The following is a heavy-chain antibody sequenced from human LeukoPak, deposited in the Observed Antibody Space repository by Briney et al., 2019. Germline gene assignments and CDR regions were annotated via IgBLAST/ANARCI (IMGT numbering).Heavy chain of an antibody. V-gene: IGHV4-59*12. CDR3: ARDGSSWYFDI. CDR1: GGSISSYY. CDR2: IYYSGST. J-gene: IGHJ3*02. D-gene: IGHD6-13*01. Sequence: PSETLSLTCTVSGGSISSYYWSWIRQPPGKGLEWIGYIYYSGSTNYNPSLKSRVTMSVDTSKNQFSLKLSSVTAADTAVYYCARDGSSWYFDIWGQGTMVTVSS.